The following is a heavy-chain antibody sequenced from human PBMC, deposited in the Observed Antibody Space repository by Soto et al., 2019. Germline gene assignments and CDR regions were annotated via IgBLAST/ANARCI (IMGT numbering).Heavy chain of an antibody. Sequence: QVQLQESGPGLVKPSETLSLTCTVSGGSVSSGHYYWRWIRQPPGKGLEWIGFVYYTGSTKYKSSLKNRVTISLDTSKNQFSLKLTSVNAADTAVYYCARSGAGSGWLGGTGPLVPVSS. CDR2: VYYTGST. V-gene: IGHV4-61*01. J-gene: IGHJ4*02. D-gene: IGHD6-19*01. CDR1: GGSVSSGHYY. CDR3: ARSGAGSGWL.